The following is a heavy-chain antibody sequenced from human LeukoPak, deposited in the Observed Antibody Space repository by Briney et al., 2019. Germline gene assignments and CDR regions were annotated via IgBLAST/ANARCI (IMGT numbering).Heavy chain of an antibody. J-gene: IGHJ4*02. CDR1: GYTFTGYY. D-gene: IGHD6-13*01. CDR2: INPNSGGT. CDR3: ARTTRLKSSSYDY. V-gene: IGHV1-2*02. Sequence: ASVKVSCKASGYTFTGYYMHWVRQAPGQGLEWMGWINPNSGGTNYAQKFQDRVTMTRDTSISTAYMELSRLRSDDTAIYYCARTTRLKSSSYDYWGQGTLVTVSS.